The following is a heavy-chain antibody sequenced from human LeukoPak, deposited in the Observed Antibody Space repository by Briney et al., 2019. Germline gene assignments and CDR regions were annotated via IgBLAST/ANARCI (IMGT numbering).Heavy chain of an antibody. V-gene: IGHV1-18*01. J-gene: IGHJ6*02. CDR1: GGTFSSYA. CDR3: ARTAYCSSTSCYFRWAYYYGMDV. CDR2: ISAYNGNT. Sequence: ASVKVSCKASGGTFSSYAISWVRQAPGQGLEWMGWISAYNGNTNYAQKLQGRVTMTTDTSTSTAYMELRSLRSDDTAMYYCARTAYCSSTSCYFRWAYYYGMDVWGQGTTVTVSS. D-gene: IGHD2-2*01.